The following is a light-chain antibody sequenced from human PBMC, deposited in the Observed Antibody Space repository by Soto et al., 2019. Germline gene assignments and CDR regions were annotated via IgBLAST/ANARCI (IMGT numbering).Light chain of an antibody. Sequence: EIVLTQSPGTLSLSPGERATLSWRTSQSVRSSHLAWYQQKPGQAPRLLIYGASSRATGIPDRFSGSGSGTDFTLTISRLEPEDFAVYHCQQYSSSPLTFGGGTKVDIK. V-gene: IGKV3-20*01. CDR1: QSVRSSH. CDR2: GAS. CDR3: QQYSSSPLT. J-gene: IGKJ4*01.